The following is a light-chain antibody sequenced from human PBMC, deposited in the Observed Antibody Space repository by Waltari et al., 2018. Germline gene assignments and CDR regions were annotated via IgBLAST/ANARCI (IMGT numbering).Light chain of an antibody. CDR1: QSLLHSNGYNY. J-gene: IGKJ2*01. V-gene: IGKV2-28*01. Sequence: DIVMTQSPLSLPVTPGEPASIPCRFSQSLLHSNGYNYLSWYLQKPGQSPQLLIYLGSDRATGVPDRFSGSGSGTDFTLKISRVEAEDVGVYYCMQALQTPPTFGQGTRLEIK. CDR3: MQALQTPPT. CDR2: LGS.